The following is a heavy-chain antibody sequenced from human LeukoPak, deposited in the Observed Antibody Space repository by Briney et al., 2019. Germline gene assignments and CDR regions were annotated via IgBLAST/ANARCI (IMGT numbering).Heavy chain of an antibody. D-gene: IGHD3-22*01. J-gene: IGHJ3*02. CDR1: GYTFTSYG. CDR2: ISAYNGNT. V-gene: IGHV1-18*01. Sequence: HVASVKVSCKASGYTFTSYGISWVRQAPGQGLEWMGWISAYNGNTNYAQKLQGRVTMTTDTSTSTAYMELSRLRSDDTAVYYCARELDSSGYGLSFGFDIWGQGTMVTVSS. CDR3: ARELDSSGYGLSFGFDI.